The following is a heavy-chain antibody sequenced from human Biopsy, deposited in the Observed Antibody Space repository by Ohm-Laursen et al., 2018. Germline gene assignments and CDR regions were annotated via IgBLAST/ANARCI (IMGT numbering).Heavy chain of an antibody. D-gene: IGHD3-3*01. CDR1: GGPSSNYA. Sequence: SVKVSCKASGGPSSNYAFSWVRQAPGQGLEWVGRIVPILGHLNYAQRFQGRVPITADKSTSYVYMELSRLTSGDTAVYYCAADADGYYTEFDYWGPGTLVTVSS. CDR3: AADADGYYTEFDY. CDR2: IVPILGHL. J-gene: IGHJ4*02. V-gene: IGHV1-69*04.